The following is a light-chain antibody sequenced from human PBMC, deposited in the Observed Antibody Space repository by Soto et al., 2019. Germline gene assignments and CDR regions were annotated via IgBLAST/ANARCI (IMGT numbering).Light chain of an antibody. V-gene: IGKV3-20*01. CDR1: QSVSSSY. CDR3: QQYGSSPRT. Sequence: EIVLTQSPGTLSLSAGERATLSCRASQSVSSSYLAWYQQKPGQAPRLILYGASTRATAIPARFSRTGSGTDFPLTISRLEPEDFAVYYCQQYGSSPRTFGQGTKV. CDR2: GAS. J-gene: IGKJ1*01.